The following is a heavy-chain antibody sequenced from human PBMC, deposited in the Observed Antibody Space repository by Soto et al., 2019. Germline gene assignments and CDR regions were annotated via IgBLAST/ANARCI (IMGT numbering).Heavy chain of an antibody. Sequence: PSETLSLTCTVSGGSISSPYWSYLRQPPAKRLEWIGYIYYSCSTNYNPSLKSRVTISIDTSRNQFSLELRSVTAAETAVYYCARDVGLQFETGYPDFWTGKNNWFEPWGQRT. CDR1: GGSISSPY. CDR3: ARDVGLQFETGYPDFWTGKNNWFEP. J-gene: IGHJ5*02. D-gene: IGHD3-3*01. V-gene: IGHV4-59*11. CDR2: IYYSCST.